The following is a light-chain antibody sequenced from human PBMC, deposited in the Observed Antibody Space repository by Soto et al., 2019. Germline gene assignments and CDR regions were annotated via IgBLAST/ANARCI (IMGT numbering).Light chain of an antibody. CDR3: QQYYSTPLIT. CDR2: WAP. CDR1: QSVLYSSNNLNY. J-gene: IGKJ3*01. Sequence: DIVMTQSPDSLAVSLGERATINCKSSQSVLYSSNNLNYLAWYQQKPGQPPKLLIYWAPTRESGVPDRFSGSGSGTDFTLTISSLQAEDVAVYYCQQYYSTPLITFGPGTKVDIK. V-gene: IGKV4-1*01.